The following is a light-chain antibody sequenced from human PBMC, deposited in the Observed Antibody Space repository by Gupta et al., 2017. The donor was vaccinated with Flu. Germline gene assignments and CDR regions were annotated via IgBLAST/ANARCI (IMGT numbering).Light chain of an antibody. CDR2: DAS. V-gene: IGKV3-20*01. CDR1: QSLSSNY. CDR3: QHYGTSPFT. Sequence: EIVLTQSPGTLFLSPGERATLSCRASQSLSSNYLAWYQQKPGQAPRLLIYDASSRAIGVPDRFSGTGSGTDFTLTITRLEPEDFAVYYCQHYGTSPFTFGQGTKLEIK. J-gene: IGKJ2*01.